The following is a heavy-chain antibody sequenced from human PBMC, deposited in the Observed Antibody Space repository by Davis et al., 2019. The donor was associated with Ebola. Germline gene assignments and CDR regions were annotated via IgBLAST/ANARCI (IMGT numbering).Heavy chain of an antibody. Sequence: GESLKISCKNSGNGFTSYWIGWVRQMPGRGLEWMGIIYPYDSDTRYTPSFQGQVTISADKSISTAYLQWSSLKASDTAMYYCARQGRYCSSTSCYTDYWGQGTLVTVSS. CDR2: IYPYDSDT. V-gene: IGHV5-51*01. CDR1: GNGFTSYW. CDR3: ARQGRYCSSTSCYTDY. D-gene: IGHD2-2*02. J-gene: IGHJ4*02.